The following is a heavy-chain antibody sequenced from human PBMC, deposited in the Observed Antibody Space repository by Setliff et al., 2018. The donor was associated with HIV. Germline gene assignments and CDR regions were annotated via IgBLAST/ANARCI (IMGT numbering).Heavy chain of an antibody. V-gene: IGHV1-69*04. D-gene: IGHD3-3*01. CDR1: GGTFSSYA. Sequence: SVKVSCKASGGTFSSYAISWVRQAPGQGLDWMGRIIPILGVANYAQRFQGKVTITADKSTSTAYMELTSLRFDDTAMYYCVRGVQSPPHYSYYMDVWGEGTMVTVSS. CDR2: IIPILGVA. J-gene: IGHJ6*03. CDR3: VRGVQSPPHYSYYMDV.